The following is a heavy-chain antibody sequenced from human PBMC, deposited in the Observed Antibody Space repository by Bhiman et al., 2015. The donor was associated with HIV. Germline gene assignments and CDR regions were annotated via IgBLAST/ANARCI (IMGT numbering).Heavy chain of an antibody. D-gene: IGHD4-11*01. CDR1: EFTFSSYE. V-gene: IGHV3-48*03. J-gene: IGHJ1*01. CDR3: AKEAATNDAEYFQD. CDR2: ISTSGSTT. Sequence: EVQLVESGGGLVPPGGSLRLSCAASEFTFSSYEMNWVRQAPGKGLEWISYISTSGSTTYYADSVKGRFTISRDNAKNSLYLQMNSLRAEDTALYYCAKEAATNDAEYFQDWGQGTLVTVSS.